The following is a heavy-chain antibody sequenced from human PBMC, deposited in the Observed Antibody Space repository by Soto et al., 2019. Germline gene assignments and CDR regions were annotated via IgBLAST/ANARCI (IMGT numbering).Heavy chain of an antibody. V-gene: IGHV4-34*02. D-gene: IGHD3-16*01. CDR2: INHSGTT. CDR3: TRGPGGYYFDY. J-gene: IGHJ4*02. CDR1: GASFSNNN. Sequence: QVQQQQRGAGLLKTSETLSLTCDVYGASFSNNNWSWIRQPPGRGLEWIGEINHSGTTIYNPSLKSRLTIAVDRSKNLFSLKLSSVTAADTAVYYCTRGPGGYYFDYWGQGALVTVSS.